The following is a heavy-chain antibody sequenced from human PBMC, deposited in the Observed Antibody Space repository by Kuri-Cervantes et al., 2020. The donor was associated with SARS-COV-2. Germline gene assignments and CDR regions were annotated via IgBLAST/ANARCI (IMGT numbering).Heavy chain of an antibody. J-gene: IGHJ3*02. Sequence: GGSLRLSCEVSGFTFERFAMGWVRQAPGKGLEWVSAISGSGGSTYYADSVKGRFTISRDNSKNTLYLQMNSLRAEDTAVYYCAKDQYDTDAFDIWGQGTMVTVSS. CDR2: ISGSGGST. D-gene: IGHD1-1*01. CDR1: GFTFERFA. CDR3: AKDQYDTDAFDI. V-gene: IGHV3-23*01.